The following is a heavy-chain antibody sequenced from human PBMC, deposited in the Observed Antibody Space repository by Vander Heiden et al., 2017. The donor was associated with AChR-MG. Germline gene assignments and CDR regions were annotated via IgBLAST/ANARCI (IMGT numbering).Heavy chain of an antibody. CDR1: GFTFGAYA. Sequence: EVQQVESGGGLVHAGRSLRLSCTAPGFTFGAYASCGFRQARGKGLEWVGFIRSKAYGGTTEYAASVKGRVTISRDDSKSIAYLQMNSLKTEDTAVYYCTRDRIGYCSSTSCHDYFDYWGQGTLVTVSS. CDR3: TRDRIGYCSSTSCHDYFDY. J-gene: IGHJ4*02. CDR2: IRSKAYGGTT. D-gene: IGHD2-2*01. V-gene: IGHV3-49*03.